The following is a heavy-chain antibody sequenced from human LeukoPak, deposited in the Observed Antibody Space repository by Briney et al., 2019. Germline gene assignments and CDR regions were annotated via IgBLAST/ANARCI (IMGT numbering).Heavy chain of an antibody. V-gene: IGHV1-18*01. Sequence: ASVKVSCKASGYTFTSYGISWVRQAPGQGLEWMGWIGAYNGNTNYAQKLQGRVTMTTDTSTSTAYMELRSLRSDDTAVYYCARGKYYDSSGYPDYWGQGTLVTVSS. CDR2: IGAYNGNT. J-gene: IGHJ4*02. CDR1: GYTFTSYG. CDR3: ARGKYYDSSGYPDY. D-gene: IGHD3-22*01.